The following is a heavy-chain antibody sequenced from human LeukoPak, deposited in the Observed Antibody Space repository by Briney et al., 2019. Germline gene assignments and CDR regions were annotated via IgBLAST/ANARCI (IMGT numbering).Heavy chain of an antibody. Sequence: ASVKVSCKASGYTFTSYYMHWVRQAPGQGLEWMGLINPTGGSTGYAQKFQGRVTITADKSTSTAYMELSSLRSEDTAVYYCARGRYYDSSGYYLEYYFDYWGQGTLVTVSS. CDR3: ARGRYYDSSGYYLEYYFDY. V-gene: IGHV1-46*01. J-gene: IGHJ4*02. CDR1: GYTFTSYY. CDR2: INPTGGST. D-gene: IGHD3-22*01.